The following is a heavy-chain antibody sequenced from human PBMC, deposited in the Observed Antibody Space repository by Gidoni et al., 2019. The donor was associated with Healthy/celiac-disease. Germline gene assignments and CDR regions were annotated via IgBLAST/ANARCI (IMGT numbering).Heavy chain of an antibody. D-gene: IGHD1-1*01. CDR1: GFTFSNAW. CDR3: TTVPDTLERGYYFDY. V-gene: IGHV3-15*01. J-gene: IGHJ4*02. CDR2: IKIKTDGGTT. Sequence: EVQLVESGGGLVKPGGSLRLSCAASGFTFSNAWMSWVRQAPGKGLEWVGRIKIKTDGGTTDYAAPVKGRFTISRDDSKNTLYLQMNSLKTEDTAVYYCTTVPDTLERGYYFDYWGQGTLVTVSS.